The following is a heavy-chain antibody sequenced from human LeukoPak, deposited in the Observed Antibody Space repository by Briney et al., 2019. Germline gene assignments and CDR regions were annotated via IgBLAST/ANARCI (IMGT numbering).Heavy chain of an antibody. CDR2: ISAYSGNT. J-gene: IGHJ4*02. CDR3: ARAYCSDGSCYLDY. V-gene: IGHV1-18*01. Sequence: GASVKVSCKASGFPFTTYGISWVRQTPGQGLEWMGWISAYSGNTDYAQKLQDRVTMTTDTSTSTAYMYLRSLRSDDTAVYFCARAYCSDGSCYLDYWGQGTLVTVSP. D-gene: IGHD2-15*01. CDR1: GFPFTTYG.